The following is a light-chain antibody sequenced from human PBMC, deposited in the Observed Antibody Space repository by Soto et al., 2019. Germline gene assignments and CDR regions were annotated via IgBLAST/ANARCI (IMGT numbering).Light chain of an antibody. V-gene: IGKV3D-15*01. CDR1: QSVSSN. CDR3: QQYDNWPWT. J-gene: IGKJ1*01. Sequence: ENVLTQSPGTLSLYPGERATLSCRASQSVSSNYLAWYQQKPGQAPRLLIYGASTRATGIPARFSGSGSGTDFTLTISSLQSEDFAVYYCQQYDNWPWTFGQGTKV. CDR2: GAS.